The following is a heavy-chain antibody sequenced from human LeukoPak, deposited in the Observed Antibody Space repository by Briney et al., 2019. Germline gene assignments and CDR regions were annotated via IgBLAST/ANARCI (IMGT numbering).Heavy chain of an antibody. V-gene: IGHV3-21*01. D-gene: IGHD4-23*01. CDR3: ARVRSVGGNPHAFNI. CDR1: GFTFNTYS. Sequence: GGSLRLSCAASGFTFNTYSMNWVRQAPGKGLEWVSSISDGSTYIYYADSVKGRFTISRDNAKNSLNLQMNSLRVEDTALYYCARVRSVGGNPHAFNIWGQGTMVTVSS. CDR2: ISDGSTYI. J-gene: IGHJ3*02.